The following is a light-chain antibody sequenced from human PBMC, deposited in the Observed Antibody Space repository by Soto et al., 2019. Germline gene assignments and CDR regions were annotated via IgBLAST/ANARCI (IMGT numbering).Light chain of an antibody. Sequence: DIQMTQSPSSVSASVGDRVTITCRASRDLSGWLAWHQQKPGKAPKLLISAASSLQIGVPSRFSGSGSGTDFTLTIRSLQPEDFATYYCQQPISFPITFGQGTRLEIK. CDR1: RDLSGW. J-gene: IGKJ5*01. CDR2: AAS. CDR3: QQPISFPIT. V-gene: IGKV1D-12*01.